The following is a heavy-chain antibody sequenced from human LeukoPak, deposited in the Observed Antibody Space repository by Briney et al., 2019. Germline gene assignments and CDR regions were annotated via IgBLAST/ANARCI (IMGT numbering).Heavy chain of an antibody. CDR1: GFTFSSYE. CDR2: ISSSGSTI. V-gene: IGHV3-48*03. Sequence: GGSLRLSCAASGFTFSSYEMNWVRQAPGKRLEWVSYISSSGSTIYYADSVKGRFTISRDNAKNSLYLQMNSLRAEDTAVYYCAKLAKYFYGSETYYFFEHWGQGTPVTASS. CDR3: AKLAKYFYGSETYYFFEH. D-gene: IGHD3-10*01. J-gene: IGHJ4*02.